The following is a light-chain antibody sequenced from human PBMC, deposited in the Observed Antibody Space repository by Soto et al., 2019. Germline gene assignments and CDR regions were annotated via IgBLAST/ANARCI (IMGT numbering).Light chain of an antibody. CDR2: LAS. CDR3: HQRQSWPRT. Sequence: EVLLTQSPGTLSSFPGDRITLSCRASQAVNTRLAWYQHKPGQAPRLLIYLASNRAAGVPARFSGSGSGTDFTLTISDVEPEDFAVYYCHQRQSWPRTFGQGTKVDIK. V-gene: IGKV3-11*01. CDR1: QAVNTR. J-gene: IGKJ1*01.